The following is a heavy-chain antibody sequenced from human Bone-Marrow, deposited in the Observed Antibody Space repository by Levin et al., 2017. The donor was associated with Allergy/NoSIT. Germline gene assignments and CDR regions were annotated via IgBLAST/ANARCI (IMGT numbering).Heavy chain of an antibody. V-gene: IGHV3-49*03. CDR3: TRVIYYGSGSYYINYYYYGMDV. Sequence: GGSLRLSCTASGFTFGDYAMSWFRQAPGKGLEWVGFIRSKAYGGTTEYAASVKGRFTISRDDSKSIAYLQMNSLKTEDTAVYYCTRVIYYGSGSYYINYYYYGMDVWGQGTTVTVSS. CDR2: IRSKAYGGTT. CDR1: GFTFGDYA. D-gene: IGHD3-10*01. J-gene: IGHJ6*02.